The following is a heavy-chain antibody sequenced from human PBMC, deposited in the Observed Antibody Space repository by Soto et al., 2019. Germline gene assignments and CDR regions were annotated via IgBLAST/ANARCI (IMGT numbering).Heavy chain of an antibody. CDR1: GGSFSGYY. CDR3: ARNGPPGGRYYYYYYGMDV. CDR2: INHSGST. J-gene: IGHJ6*02. Sequence: SETLSLTCAVYGGSFSGYYWSWIRQPPGKWLEWIGEINHSGSTNYNPSLKSRVTISVDTSKNQFSLKLSSVTAADTAVYYCARNGPPGGRYYYYYYGMDVWGQGTTVTVSS. V-gene: IGHV4-34*01.